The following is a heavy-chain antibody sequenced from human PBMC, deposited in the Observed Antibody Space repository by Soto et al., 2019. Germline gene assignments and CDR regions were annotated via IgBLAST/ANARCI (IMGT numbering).Heavy chain of an antibody. CDR3: ARQSGIIGTIIYYFDN. D-gene: IGHD1-7*01. J-gene: IGHJ4*02. Sequence: QLQLQESGPGLVKPSGTLSLTCTVSGGSISSSSHYWGWIRQPPGKGLEWIGSIYHSGSTYYNPALKRRVTMSVDRSTNQFSLRLKSVIGADTAVYYCARQSGIIGTIIYYFDNWGQGSPVTVSS. CDR1: GGSISSSSHY. V-gene: IGHV4-39*01. CDR2: IYHSGST.